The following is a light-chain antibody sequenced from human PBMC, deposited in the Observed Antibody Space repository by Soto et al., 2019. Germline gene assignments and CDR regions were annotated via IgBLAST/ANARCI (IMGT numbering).Light chain of an antibody. Sequence: QSVLTQPPSVSGAPTQRVTISCSGSSSNIGKNGVNWYQEVPGKAPKLLIYFDTLLPSGISGRFSGSKSGTSASLAITGLQSDDEGRYYCAAWDDSLNAHVCGAGTKVTVL. CDR1: SSNIGKNG. CDR2: FDT. V-gene: IGLV1-36*01. CDR3: AAWDDSLNAHV. J-gene: IGLJ1*01.